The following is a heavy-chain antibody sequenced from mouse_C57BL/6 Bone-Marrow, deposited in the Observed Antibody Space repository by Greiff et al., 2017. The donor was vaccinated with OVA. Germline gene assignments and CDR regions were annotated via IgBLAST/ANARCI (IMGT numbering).Heavy chain of an antibody. D-gene: IGHD1-1*01. CDR3: ARITTVVGRAWFAY. V-gene: IGHV1-61*01. Sequence: QVQLQQPGAELVRPGSSVKLSCKASGYTFTSYWMDWVKQRPGQGLEWIGNIYPSDSETHYNQKFKDKATLTVDKSSSTAYMQLSSLTSEDSAVDYCARITTVVGRAWFAYWGQGTLVTVSA. CDR1: GYTFTSYW. CDR2: IYPSDSET. J-gene: IGHJ3*01.